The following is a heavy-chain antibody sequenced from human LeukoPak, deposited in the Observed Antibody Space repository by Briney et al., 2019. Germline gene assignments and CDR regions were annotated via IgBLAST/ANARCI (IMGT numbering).Heavy chain of an antibody. CDR1: GFTFNTYW. CDR3: ARWGRADCSSTSCYMDFDA. V-gene: IGHV3-74*01. Sequence: PGGSLRLSCAASGFTFNTYWMHWVRQGPGKGLVWVARINPDAISTNYADSVKGRFTISRDNAKNTLYLQMNSLRAEDTAVYYCARWGRADCSSTSCYMDFDAWGQGTLVTVSS. CDR2: INPDAIST. J-gene: IGHJ4*02. D-gene: IGHD2-2*02.